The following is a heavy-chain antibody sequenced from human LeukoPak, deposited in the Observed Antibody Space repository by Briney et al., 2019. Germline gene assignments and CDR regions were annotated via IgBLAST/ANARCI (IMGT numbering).Heavy chain of an antibody. D-gene: IGHD3-10*01. J-gene: IGHJ4*02. CDR1: DGSISGYY. CDR2: IYYSGST. Sequence: SETLSLTCTVSDGSISGYYWSWIRQPPGEGLEWIGYIYYSGSTNYNPSLKSRVSISVDTSKNQFSLKLRSVTAADTAVYSCARHNPAGVSSFDYWGQGTLVTVSS. V-gene: IGHV4-59*08. CDR3: ARHNPAGVSSFDY.